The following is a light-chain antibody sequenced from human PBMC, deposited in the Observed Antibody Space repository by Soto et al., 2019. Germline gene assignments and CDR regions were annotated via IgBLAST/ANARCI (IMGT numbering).Light chain of an antibody. CDR2: NDN. CDR3: AGLGGSLNGLV. Sequence: QSVLTQPPSASGTPGQRVTISCSGSSSNIGSNTVTWYQQLPGTAPKLLIYNDNHRPSGVPDRFSGSKSGTSASLAIRGLQFEDGADYYWAGLGGSLNGLVFGGGTKLTVL. V-gene: IGLV1-44*01. CDR1: SSNIGSNT. J-gene: IGLJ2*01.